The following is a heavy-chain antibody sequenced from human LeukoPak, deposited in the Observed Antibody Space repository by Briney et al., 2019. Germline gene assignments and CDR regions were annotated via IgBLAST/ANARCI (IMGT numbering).Heavy chain of an antibody. CDR2: ISVHNGNT. CDR1: GYTFSSYG. V-gene: IGHV1-18*01. J-gene: IGHJ4*02. D-gene: IGHD5-18*01. Sequence: AASVKVSCKASGYTFSSYGISWVRQAPGQGLEWMGGISVHNGNTKYIQKLQGRVTMTTDTSTSTAYMELRSLRSDDTAVYYCARIEYSYGSSYNYWGQGTLVTVSP. CDR3: ARIEYSYGSSYNY.